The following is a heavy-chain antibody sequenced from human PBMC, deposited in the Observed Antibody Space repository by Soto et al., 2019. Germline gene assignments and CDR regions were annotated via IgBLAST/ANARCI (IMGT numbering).Heavy chain of an antibody. J-gene: IGHJ6*02. CDR1: GGSISSSSYY. CDR3: ARAPGYCSSTSCSHYYYYYGMDV. CDR2: IYYSGST. V-gene: IGHV4-39*01. D-gene: IGHD2-2*01. Sequence: SETLSLTCTVSGGSISSSSYYWGWIRQPPGKGLEWIGSIYYSGSTYYNPSLKSRVTISVDTSKNQFSLKLSSVTAADTAVYYCARAPGYCSSTSCSHYYYYYGMDVWGQGTTVTVSS.